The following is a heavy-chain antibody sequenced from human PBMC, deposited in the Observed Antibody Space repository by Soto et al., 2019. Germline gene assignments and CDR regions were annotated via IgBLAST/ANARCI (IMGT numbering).Heavy chain of an antibody. V-gene: IGHV1-46*03. CDR1: GYTFTSYY. CDR2: INPSGGST. J-gene: IGHJ4*03. CDR3: ARGVSSSGWYAHLDY. Sequence: ASVKVSCKASGYTFTSYYMHWVRQAPGQGLEWMGIINPSGGSTSYAQKFQGRVTMTRDTSTSTVYMELSSLRSEDTAVYYCARGVSSSGWYAHLDYWGQGTTVTVTS. D-gene: IGHD6-19*01.